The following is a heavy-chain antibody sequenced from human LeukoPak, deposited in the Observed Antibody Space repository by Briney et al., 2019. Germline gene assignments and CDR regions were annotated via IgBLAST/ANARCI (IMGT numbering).Heavy chain of an antibody. CDR1: GYTFTGYY. V-gene: IGHV1-2*06. D-gene: IGHD5-24*01. CDR2: INPNSGGT. Sequence: ASVKVSCKASGYTFTGYYMHWVRQAPGQGLEWMGRINPNSGGTNYAQKFQGRVTMTRDTSISTAYMELSGLRSDDTAVYYCAREAMATGMPFDYWGQGTLVTVSS. CDR3: AREAMATGMPFDY. J-gene: IGHJ4*02.